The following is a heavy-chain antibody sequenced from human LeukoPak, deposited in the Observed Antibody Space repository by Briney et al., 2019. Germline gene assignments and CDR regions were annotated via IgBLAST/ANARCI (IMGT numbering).Heavy chain of an antibody. J-gene: IGHJ6*03. D-gene: IGHD6-13*01. CDR3: ARDLTGSSWDGDYYYYYMDV. V-gene: IGHV4-59*01. CDR2: IYYSGST. CDR1: GGSISSYY. Sequence: TSETLSLTCTVSGGSISSYYWSWIRQPPGKGLEWIGYIYYSGSTNYNPSLKSRVTISVDTSKNQFSLKLSSVTAADTAVYYCARDLTGSSWDGDYYYYYMDVWGKGTTVTVSS.